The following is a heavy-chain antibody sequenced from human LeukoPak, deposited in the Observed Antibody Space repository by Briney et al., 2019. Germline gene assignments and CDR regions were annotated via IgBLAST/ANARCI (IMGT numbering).Heavy chain of an antibody. Sequence: SETLSLTCTVSGGSISSSSYYWGWIRQPPGKGLEWIGSIYYSGSTYYNPSLKSRVTISVDTSKNQFSLKLSSVTAADTAVYYCRVVSAAIIDYYYGMDVWGQGTTVTVSS. CDR2: IYYSGST. J-gene: IGHJ6*02. CDR3: RVVSAAIIDYYYGMDV. V-gene: IGHV4-39*07. CDR1: GGSISSSSYY. D-gene: IGHD2-2*01.